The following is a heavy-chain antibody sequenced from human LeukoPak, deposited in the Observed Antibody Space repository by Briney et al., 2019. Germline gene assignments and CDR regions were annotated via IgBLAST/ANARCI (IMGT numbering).Heavy chain of an antibody. V-gene: IGHV4-34*01. Sequence: SQTLSLTCAVPGVSFNDYYWSWVRQTPGKRLEWIGEINHSGYTNDSPSLKSRVTLSIDTSRKQFSLNLRSVTVADTGIYYCTRMTAGHDYWGQGTLVTVSS. CDR3: TRMTAGHDY. J-gene: IGHJ4*02. CDR2: INHSGYT. CDR1: GVSFNDYY. D-gene: IGHD2-21*02.